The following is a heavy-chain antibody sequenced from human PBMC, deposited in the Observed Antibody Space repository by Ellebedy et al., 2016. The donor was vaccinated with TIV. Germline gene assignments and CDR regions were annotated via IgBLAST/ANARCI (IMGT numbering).Heavy chain of an antibody. J-gene: IGHJ5*02. Sequence: SETLSLXCTVSGGSISSYYWSWIRQPPGKGLEWIGYIYYSGSTNYNPSLKSRVTISVDTSKNQFSLKLNSVTAADTAVYYCARWGYDILTGHLHGWFDPWGQGTLVTVSS. CDR2: IYYSGST. CDR3: ARWGYDILTGHLHGWFDP. CDR1: GGSISSYY. V-gene: IGHV4-59*08. D-gene: IGHD3-9*01.